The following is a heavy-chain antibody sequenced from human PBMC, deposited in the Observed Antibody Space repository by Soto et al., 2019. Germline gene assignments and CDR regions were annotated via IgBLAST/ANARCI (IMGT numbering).Heavy chain of an antibody. J-gene: IGHJ4*02. Sequence: QVQLVQSGAEVKKPGASVKVSCKASGYTFTSYGISWVRQAPGQGLEWMGWMNAYNGNTNYAEKLQGRVTMTTDTSTSTAYMELRSMRSDDTAVYYCARDLVAYYYDSSGYYWGQGTLVTVSS. CDR3: ARDLVAYYYDSSGYY. CDR1: GYTFTSYG. CDR2: MNAYNGNT. D-gene: IGHD3-22*01. V-gene: IGHV1-18*01.